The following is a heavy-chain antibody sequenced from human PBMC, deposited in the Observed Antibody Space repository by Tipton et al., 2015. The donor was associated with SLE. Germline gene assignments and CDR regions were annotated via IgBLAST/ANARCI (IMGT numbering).Heavy chain of an antibody. V-gene: IGHV3-7*01. CDR2: IKQGGSEK. J-gene: IGHJ4*02. CDR1: GFIFSSYW. Sequence: SLRLSCAASGFIFSSYWMSWVRQAPGKGLEWVANIKQGGSEKYYVDSVKGRFTISRDNAKNSLYLQMNSLRVEDTAVYYCARDSPGYCSSTSCYMGDWGQGTLVTVSS. D-gene: IGHD2-2*02. CDR3: ARDSPGYCSSTSCYMGD.